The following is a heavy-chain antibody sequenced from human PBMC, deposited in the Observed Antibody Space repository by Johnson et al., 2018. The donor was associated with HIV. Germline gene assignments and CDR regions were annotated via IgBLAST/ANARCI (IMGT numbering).Heavy chain of an antibody. J-gene: IGHJ3*01. CDR1: GFTFSSYA. D-gene: IGHD3-22*01. Sequence: VQLVESGGGLVQPGGSLRLSCAASGFTFSSYAMSWVRQAPGKGLEWVSGINWNGGSTGYADSVKGRFTISRDNAKNSLYLEMNSLRAEDTALYYCARAMYYYECSGYLTRRRAFDFWGQGTMVTVSS. CDR2: INWNGGST. CDR3: ARAMYYYECSGYLTRRRAFDF. V-gene: IGHV3-20*04.